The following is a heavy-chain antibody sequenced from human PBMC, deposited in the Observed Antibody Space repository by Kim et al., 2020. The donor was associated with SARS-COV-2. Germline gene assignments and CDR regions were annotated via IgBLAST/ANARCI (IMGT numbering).Heavy chain of an antibody. CDR3: ARPSSWGHDAFDI. J-gene: IGHJ3*02. D-gene: IGHD3-16*01. Sequence: YSPSFQGHVTISADKSISTAYLQWSSLKASDTAMYYCARPSSWGHDAFDIWGQGTMVTVSS. V-gene: IGHV5-10-1*01.